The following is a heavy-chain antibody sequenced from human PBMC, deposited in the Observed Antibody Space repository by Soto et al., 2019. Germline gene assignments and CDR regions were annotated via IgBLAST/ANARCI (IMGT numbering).Heavy chain of an antibody. Sequence: SETLSLTCTVSAGSINTSASSWAWVRQPPGEGLDFIGYIYHGGTTFLNPSLRSRLIISVDRSKNQFSLKLGSVTAADTAVYYCAAYYGSPLEVDWGQGTLVTVSS. CDR3: AAYYGSPLEVD. CDR2: IYHGGTT. D-gene: IGHD3-10*01. V-gene: IGHV4-30-2*01. CDR1: AGSINTSASS. J-gene: IGHJ4*02.